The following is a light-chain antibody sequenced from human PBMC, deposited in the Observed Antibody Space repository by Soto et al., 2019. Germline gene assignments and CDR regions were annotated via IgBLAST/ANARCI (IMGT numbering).Light chain of an antibody. V-gene: IGKV3-11*01. CDR3: QQRSNWPPYT. Sequence: EIVLTQSPATLSLSPGERATLSCRASQSVSSYLAWYQQKPGQAPRLPIYDASNRATGIPARFSGSGSGTDFTLTISSLESEDFAVYYCQQRSNWPPYTFGQGTKLEIK. CDR2: DAS. CDR1: QSVSSY. J-gene: IGKJ2*01.